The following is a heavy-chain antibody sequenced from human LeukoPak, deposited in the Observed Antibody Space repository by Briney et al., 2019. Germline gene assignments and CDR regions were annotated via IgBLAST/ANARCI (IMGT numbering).Heavy chain of an antibody. CDR3: ALIAAAGPKDAFDI. CDR2: IRYDGSNK. CDR1: GFTFSSYG. V-gene: IGHV3-30*02. J-gene: IGHJ3*02. Sequence: PGGSLRLSCAASGFTFSSYGMHWVRQAPGKGLEWVAFIRYDGSNKYYADSVKGRFTISRDNSKNTLYLQMNSLRAEDTAVYYRALIAAAGPKDAFDIWGQGTMVTVSS. D-gene: IGHD6-13*01.